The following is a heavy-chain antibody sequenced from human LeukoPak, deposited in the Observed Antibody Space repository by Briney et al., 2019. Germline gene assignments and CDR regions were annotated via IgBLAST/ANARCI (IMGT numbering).Heavy chain of an antibody. CDR1: GYRVVNFW. CDR3: ARLNDWADY. J-gene: IGHJ4*02. Sequence: GESLKISCKASGYRVVNFWIAWVRHMPGKGLEWVGIIYPDSSDTRYSPSFQGHVTISADTSISTAYLQWSSLRASDNGIYYCARLNDWADYWGQGTLVTVSS. CDR2: IYPDSSDT. D-gene: IGHD3-9*01. V-gene: IGHV5-51*01.